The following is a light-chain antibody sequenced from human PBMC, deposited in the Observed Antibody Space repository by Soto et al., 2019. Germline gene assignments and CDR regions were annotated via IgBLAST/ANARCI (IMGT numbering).Light chain of an antibody. CDR1: QSLLHSNGYNY. CDR3: LQALTTPKT. CDR2: LGS. Sequence: DIVMTQSPLSLPVTPGEPASISCRSSQSLLHSNGYNYLDWYLQKPGQSPQILIYLGSNRASGVHDRFSGSGSGTDFTLRISRLEAEDVGDYYCLQALTTPKTSGQGTKVEIK. J-gene: IGKJ1*01. V-gene: IGKV2-28*01.